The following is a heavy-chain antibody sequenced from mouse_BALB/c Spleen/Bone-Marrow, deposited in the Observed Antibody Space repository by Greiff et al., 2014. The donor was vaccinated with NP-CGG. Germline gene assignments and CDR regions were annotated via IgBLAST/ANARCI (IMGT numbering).Heavy chain of an antibody. V-gene: IGHV1-9*01. CDR1: GYTFSNYW. J-gene: IGHJ2*01. CDR2: ILPGSGTA. Sequence: QVQLQQSGAELMKPEASVKISCKATGYTFSNYWIDWGKKRPGNGLEWIGEILPGSGTANYNEKFKGKATFTADTSSNTAYMQLSSLTSEDSALYYCARASVVPYYFDFWGQGTTLTVSS. CDR3: ARASVVPYYFDF. D-gene: IGHD1-1*01.